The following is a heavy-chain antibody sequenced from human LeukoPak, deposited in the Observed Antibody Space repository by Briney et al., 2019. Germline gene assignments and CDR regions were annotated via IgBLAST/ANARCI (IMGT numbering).Heavy chain of an antibody. V-gene: IGHV3-74*01. D-gene: IGHD2-2*01. J-gene: IGHJ4*02. CDR2: ITSDGSWT. CDR1: GSYW. CDR3: VSFYETY. Sequence: GGSLRLSCEASGSYWMHWVRQAPGKGLVWVSHITSDGSWTGYADSVKGRFTISKDNAKNMVYLQMNNLRAEDTAVYYCVSFYETYWGRGTLVTVSS.